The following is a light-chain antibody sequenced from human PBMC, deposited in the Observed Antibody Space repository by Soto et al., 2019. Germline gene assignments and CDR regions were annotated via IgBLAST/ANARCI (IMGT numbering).Light chain of an antibody. CDR3: CSYTTTSAYV. CDR1: SSDVGSYNL. Sequence: QSALAQPASVSGSPGQSITISCTGTSSDVGSYNLVSWYQQHPGKGPKLLIFEVSQRPSGVSDRFSGSKSGNTASLTVSGLQAEDEADYYCCSYTTTSAYVFGTGTKVTVL. J-gene: IGLJ1*01. CDR2: EVS. V-gene: IGLV2-23*02.